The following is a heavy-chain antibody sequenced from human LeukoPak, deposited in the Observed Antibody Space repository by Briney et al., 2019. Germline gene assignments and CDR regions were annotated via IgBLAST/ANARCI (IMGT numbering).Heavy chain of an antibody. CDR1: GYTFTSYA. CDR2: INAGNGNT. Sequence: ASVKVSCKASGYTFTSYAMHWVRQAPGQRLEWMGWINAGNGNTKYSQKLQGRVTITRDTSASTAYMELSSLRSEDTAVYYCARRGGSWSRPEASHLDYWGQGTLVTVSS. CDR3: ARRGGSWSRPEASHLDY. D-gene: IGHD6-13*01. V-gene: IGHV1-3*01. J-gene: IGHJ4*02.